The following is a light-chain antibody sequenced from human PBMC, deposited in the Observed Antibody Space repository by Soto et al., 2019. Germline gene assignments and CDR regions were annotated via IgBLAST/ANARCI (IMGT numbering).Light chain of an antibody. V-gene: IGLV2-14*01. CDR3: NSYTNTAARV. Sequence: SALTQPASVSGSPGQWITISCTGTSRDVGAHNFVSWYQQHPGKAPKLMIYEVSNWPSGVSDRFSGSKSGNTASLTISGLQAEDEADYYCNSYTNTAARVFGTGTKVTVL. J-gene: IGLJ1*01. CDR2: EVS. CDR1: SRDVGAHNF.